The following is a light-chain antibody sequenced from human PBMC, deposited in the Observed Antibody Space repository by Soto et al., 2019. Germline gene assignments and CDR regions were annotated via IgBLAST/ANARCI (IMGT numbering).Light chain of an antibody. Sequence: QSVLTQPPSASGTPGQTVAISCSGTNSNIGSYTVNWYQQFPGTAPRLLIYGNIQRPSGVPDRFSGSKSGTSASLAITGLQAEDEADYYCQSYDSSLSGWVFGGGTKVTVL. V-gene: IGLV1-44*01. J-gene: IGLJ3*02. CDR3: QSYDSSLSGWV. CDR2: GNI. CDR1: NSNIGSYT.